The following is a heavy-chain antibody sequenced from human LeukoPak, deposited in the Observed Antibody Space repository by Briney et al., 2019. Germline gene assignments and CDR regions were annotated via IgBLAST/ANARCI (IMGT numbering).Heavy chain of an antibody. J-gene: IGHJ4*02. Sequence: SETLSLTCTVSGYSISSGYFWGWIRQPPGKGPEWIGSIYHSGSTYYSPSLKNRVTISVDTSKNQLSLKLSSVTAADTAVYYCARDHYDILTGYPYYFDYWGQGTLVTVSS. V-gene: IGHV4-38-2*02. CDR2: IYHSGST. CDR1: GYSISSGYF. D-gene: IGHD3-9*01. CDR3: ARDHYDILTGYPYYFDY.